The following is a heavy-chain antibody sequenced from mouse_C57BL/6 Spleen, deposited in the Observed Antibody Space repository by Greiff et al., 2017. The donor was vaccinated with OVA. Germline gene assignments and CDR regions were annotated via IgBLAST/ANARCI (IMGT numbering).Heavy chain of an antibody. CDR1: GFSLTSYG. CDR2: IWRGGST. V-gene: IGHV2-5*01. Sequence: VKLQESGPGLVQPSQSLSITCTVSGFSLTSYGVHWVRQSPGKGLEWLGVIWRGGSTDYNAAFLSRLSITKDNSKSQVFFKMNSLQADDTAIYYCAKKGGLYAMDYWGQGTSVTVSS. J-gene: IGHJ4*01. CDR3: AKKGGLYAMDY.